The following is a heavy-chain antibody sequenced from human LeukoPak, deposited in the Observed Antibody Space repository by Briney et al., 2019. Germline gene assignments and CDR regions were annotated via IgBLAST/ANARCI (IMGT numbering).Heavy chain of an antibody. J-gene: IGHJ4*01. V-gene: IGHV4-38-2*02. CDR3: ARYNYDNSGDFEK. CDR1: GYSISSGYY. D-gene: IGHD3-22*01. CDR2: ISYSGST. Sequence: PSETLSLTCTVSGYSISSGYYWGWIRQPPGKGLEWIGCISYSGSTYNNPSLKSRLTISMDASKNKFSLNLTSVTAADTAVYYCARYNYDNSGDFEKWGHGTLVTVS.